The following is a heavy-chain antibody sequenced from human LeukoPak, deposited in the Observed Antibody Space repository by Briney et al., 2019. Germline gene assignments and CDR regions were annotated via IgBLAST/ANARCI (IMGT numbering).Heavy chain of an antibody. V-gene: IGHV4-31*03. CDR1: GASFNSDDQY. Sequence: SETLFLTCTVSGASFNSDDQYWNWIRQSPGKGLEWIGSIHPSGMLYNNPSLESRVTMSRDPSKNQFSLNMKPVTAADTAVYFCSRGLDSRKLGYWGQGILVTVSS. CDR2: IHPSGML. J-gene: IGHJ4*02. CDR3: SRGLDSRKLGY. D-gene: IGHD3-22*01.